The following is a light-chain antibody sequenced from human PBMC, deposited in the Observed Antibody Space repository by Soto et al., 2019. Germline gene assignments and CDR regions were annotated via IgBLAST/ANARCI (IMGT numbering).Light chain of an antibody. CDR3: QQSYSTPWT. V-gene: IGKV1-39*01. Sequence: DIQMTQSPSTLSASVGDRVTITCRASQSISNYLNWYQQKPGKAPKFLIYAASSLRSGVPARFSGSASGTDFTLTIRSLQHEDFATYYCQQSYSTPWTFRQGPKGDIK. CDR1: QSISNY. J-gene: IGKJ1*01. CDR2: AAS.